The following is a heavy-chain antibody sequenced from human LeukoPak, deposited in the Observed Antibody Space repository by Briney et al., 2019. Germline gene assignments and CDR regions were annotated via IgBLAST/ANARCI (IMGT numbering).Heavy chain of an antibody. Sequence: PGGSLRLSCAASGFTVSSNYMSWVRQAPGKGLEWVSVIYSGGSTYYADSVKGRFTTSRDNSKNTLYLQMNSLRAEDTAVYYCVTAMVGDAFDIWGQGTMVTVSS. J-gene: IGHJ3*02. V-gene: IGHV3-66*02. D-gene: IGHD5-18*01. CDR2: IYSGGST. CDR3: VTAMVGDAFDI. CDR1: GFTVSSNY.